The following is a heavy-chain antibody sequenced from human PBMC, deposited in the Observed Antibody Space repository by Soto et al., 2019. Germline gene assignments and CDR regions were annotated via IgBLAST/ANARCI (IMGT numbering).Heavy chain of an antibody. Sequence: QEQLVQSGAEVKEPGASVKVSCKASGYTFINYYIHWVRQAPGQGLEWMAIINPMGGSTNYAQEFQGRVTLTSDTSTSTVYMDLSSLRFEDTALFYCARDFAAGDLWGQGTLVTVSS. CDR3: ARDFAAGDL. CDR1: GYTFINYY. J-gene: IGHJ5*02. CDR2: INPMGGST. D-gene: IGHD6-13*01. V-gene: IGHV1-46*01.